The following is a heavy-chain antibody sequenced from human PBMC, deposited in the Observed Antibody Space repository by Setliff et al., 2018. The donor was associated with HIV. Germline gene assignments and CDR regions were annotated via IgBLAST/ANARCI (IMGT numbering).Heavy chain of an antibody. CDR2: IYYSGST. J-gene: IGHJ4*02. Sequence: SETLSLTCTVSGGSMSSYYWSWIRQPPGKGLEWIGSIYYSGSTNYNPSLKSRVTISVDTSKNQFSLKLSSVTAADTAVYYCARVAGSHYFDYWGQGTLVTVSS. D-gene: IGHD6-19*01. CDR1: GGSMSSYY. V-gene: IGHV4-59*12. CDR3: ARVAGSHYFDY.